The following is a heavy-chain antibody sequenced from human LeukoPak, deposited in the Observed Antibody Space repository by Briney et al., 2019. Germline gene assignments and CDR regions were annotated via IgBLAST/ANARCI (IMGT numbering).Heavy chain of an antibody. CDR2: INPSGGST. CDR3: ARIGSGDFDY. J-gene: IGHJ4*02. Sequence: GASVKVSCKASGYTFTSYYMHWVRQAPGQGLEWMGIINPSGGSTSYAQKFQGRVTMTRNTSISTAYMELSSLRSEDTAVYYCARIGSGDFDYWGQGTLVTVSS. CDR1: GYTFTSYY. D-gene: IGHD1-26*01. V-gene: IGHV1-46*01.